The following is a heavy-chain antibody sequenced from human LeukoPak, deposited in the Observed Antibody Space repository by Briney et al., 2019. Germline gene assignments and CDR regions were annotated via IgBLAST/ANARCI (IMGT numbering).Heavy chain of an antibody. CDR2: IYSGGST. D-gene: IGHD3-22*01. Sequence: PGESLRLSCAASGFTVSSNYMSWVRQAPGKGLEWVSVIYSGGSTYYADSVKGRFTISRGNSKNTLYLQMNSLRAEDTAVYYCARGPDSSGYYPAIDYWGQGTLVTVSS. V-gene: IGHV3-53*01. CDR3: ARGPDSSGYYPAIDY. J-gene: IGHJ4*02. CDR1: GFTVSSNY.